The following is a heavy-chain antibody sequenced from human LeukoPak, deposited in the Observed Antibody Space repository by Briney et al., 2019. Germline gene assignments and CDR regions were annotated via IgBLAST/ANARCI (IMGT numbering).Heavy chain of an antibody. Sequence: PGRSLSLSCAASGFTFSSYGMHWVRQAPGKGLEWVAVISYDGSNKYYADSVKGRFTISRDNSKNTLYLQMNSLRAEDTAVYYCAKDSGQWLPHDAFDIWGQGTMVTVSS. V-gene: IGHV3-30*18. CDR3: AKDSGQWLPHDAFDI. CDR1: GFTFSSYG. J-gene: IGHJ3*02. D-gene: IGHD6-19*01. CDR2: ISYDGSNK.